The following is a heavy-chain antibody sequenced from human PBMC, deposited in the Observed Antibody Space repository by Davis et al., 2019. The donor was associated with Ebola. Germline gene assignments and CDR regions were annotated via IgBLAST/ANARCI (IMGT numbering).Heavy chain of an antibody. V-gene: IGHV1-2*04. CDR1: GYTFIDNY. CDR2: INPKSGGT. CDR3: ARALSATYDYYVDV. D-gene: IGHD2-8*01. Sequence: AASVKVSCKASGYTFIDNYIHWMRQAPGQGPEWMGWINPKSGGTKYAQRFQDWVTMIRDTSITTAYVELSGLTSDDTAIYYCARALSATYDYYVDVWGKGTAVTVSS. J-gene: IGHJ6*03.